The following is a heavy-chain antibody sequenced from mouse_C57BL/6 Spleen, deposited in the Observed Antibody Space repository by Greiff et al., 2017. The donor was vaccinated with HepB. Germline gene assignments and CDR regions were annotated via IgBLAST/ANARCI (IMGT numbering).Heavy chain of an antibody. D-gene: IGHD6-1*01. CDR1: GYAFSSSW. Sequence: QVQLQQSGPELVKPGASVKISCKASGYAFSSSWMNWVKQRPGKGLEWIGRIYPGDGDTNYNGKFNGKATLTADKSSSTAYMQLSSLTSEDSAVYFCARQLRRGYFDVWGTGTTVTVSS. J-gene: IGHJ1*03. CDR2: IYPGDGDT. CDR3: ARQLRRGYFDV. V-gene: IGHV1-82*01.